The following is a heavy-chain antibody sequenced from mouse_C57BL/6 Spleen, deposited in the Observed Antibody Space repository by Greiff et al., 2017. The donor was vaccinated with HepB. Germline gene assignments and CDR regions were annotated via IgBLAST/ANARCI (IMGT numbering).Heavy chain of an antibody. CDR2: IDPNSGGT. J-gene: IGHJ2*01. CDR3: ARGNYYGSSYGVYFDY. D-gene: IGHD1-1*01. CDR1: GYTFTSYW. Sequence: VQLQQPGAELVKPGASVKLSCKASGYTFTSYWMHWVKQRPGRGLEWIGRIDPNSGGTKYNEKFKSKATLTVDKPSSTAYTQLSSLTSEDSAVYYCARGNYYGSSYGVYFDYWGQGTTLTVSS. V-gene: IGHV1-72*01.